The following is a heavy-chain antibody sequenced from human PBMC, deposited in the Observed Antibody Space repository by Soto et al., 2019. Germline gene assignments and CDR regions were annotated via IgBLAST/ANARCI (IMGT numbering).Heavy chain of an antibody. D-gene: IGHD6-13*01. CDR3: ARRGSSCWYGY. CDR2: IYYSGST. Sequence: QLQLQESGPGLVKPSKTLSLTCTVSGGSISSSSYYWGWIRQPPGKGLEWIGSIYYSGSTYYNPSLKSRVTISVDTSKNQFSLKLSSVTAADTAVYYCARRGSSCWYGYWGQGTLVTVSS. J-gene: IGHJ4*02. V-gene: IGHV4-39*01. CDR1: GGSISSSSYY.